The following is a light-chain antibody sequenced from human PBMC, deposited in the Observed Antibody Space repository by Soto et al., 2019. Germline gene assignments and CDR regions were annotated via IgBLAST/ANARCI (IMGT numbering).Light chain of an antibody. V-gene: IGKV3-11*01. Sequence: EIVLTQSPATLSLSPGERANLSCRASQSVNSYLAWYQQKPGHGPRLLIYDASNRDTGIPARFSGSGSGTDFTLPISRLEPEDLAGYCCQHRSNCPPAFGGGTKVDIK. CDR3: QHRSNCPPA. CDR1: QSVNSY. CDR2: DAS. J-gene: IGKJ4*01.